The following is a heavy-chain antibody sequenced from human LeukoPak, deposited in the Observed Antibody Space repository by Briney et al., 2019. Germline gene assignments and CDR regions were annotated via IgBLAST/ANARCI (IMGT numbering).Heavy chain of an antibody. D-gene: IGHD3-3*01. Sequence: GGSLRLSCAASGFSFSSYWMHWVRQAPGTGLVWVSRIKSDGSTTNYADFVKGRFTISRDNAKDSLYLQMSSLRAEDTAVYYCARVPGGLEWADFDYWGQGTLVTVSS. CDR1: GFSFSSYW. CDR3: ARVPGGLEWADFDY. V-gene: IGHV3-74*01. CDR2: IKSDGSTT. J-gene: IGHJ4*02.